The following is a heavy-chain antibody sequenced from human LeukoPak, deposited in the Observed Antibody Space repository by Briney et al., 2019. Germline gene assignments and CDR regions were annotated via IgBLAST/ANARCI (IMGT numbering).Heavy chain of an antibody. Sequence: GGSLRLSCAASGFTFNNYGMHWVRQAPGRGLEWVALIRYDGSNKYYADSVKGRFTISRDNSKNTLYLQMNSLRAEDTAAYCCATNYDSSGYYMDYWGQGTLVTVSS. D-gene: IGHD3-22*01. V-gene: IGHV3-30*02. CDR1: GFTFNNYG. CDR3: ATNYDSSGYYMDY. CDR2: IRYDGSNK. J-gene: IGHJ4*02.